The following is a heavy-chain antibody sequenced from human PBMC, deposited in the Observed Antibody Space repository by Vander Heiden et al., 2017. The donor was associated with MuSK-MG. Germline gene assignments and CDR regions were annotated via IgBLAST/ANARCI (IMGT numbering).Heavy chain of an antibody. Sequence: QVQLGQPGAEDKKPGASVKVSCKASGYTYTGYYMPWVRQPPAQGLARMGWITPNSGGTNYAQRIHGRVPLTRDSTISTAYMELSRLGSDDTAVYYCSRGWAPRSRGNGDAFDIWGQGTMVTVSS. CDR2: ITPNSGGT. CDR1: GYTYTGYY. J-gene: IGHJ3*02. V-gene: IGHV1-2*02. D-gene: IGHD1-26*01. CDR3: SRGWAPRSRGNGDAFDI.